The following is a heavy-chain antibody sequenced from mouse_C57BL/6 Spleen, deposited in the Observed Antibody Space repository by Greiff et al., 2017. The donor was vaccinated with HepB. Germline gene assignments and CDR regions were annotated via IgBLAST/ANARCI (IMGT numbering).Heavy chain of an antibody. Sequence: VQLKQSGPGLVKPSQSLSLTCSVTGYSITSGYYWNWIRQFPGNKLEWMGYISYDGSNNYNPSLKNRISITRDTSKNQFFLKLNSVTTEDTATYYCARGPYYGLYFDYWGQGTTLTVSS. CDR3: ARGPYYGLYFDY. V-gene: IGHV3-6*01. CDR1: GYSITSGYY. CDR2: ISYDGSN. D-gene: IGHD1-1*01. J-gene: IGHJ2*01.